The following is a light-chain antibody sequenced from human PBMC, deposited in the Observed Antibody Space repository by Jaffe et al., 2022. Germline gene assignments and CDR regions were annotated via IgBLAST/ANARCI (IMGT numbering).Light chain of an antibody. Sequence: SYVLTQPPSVSVAPGETATINCGGNNIGSYSVHWYQQKPGQAPLLVMYYDRDRPSGIPERFSGSNSGNTATLTINRVEDGDEADYYCQVWDSSSDQIFGGGTKLTVL. CDR1: NIGSYS. J-gene: IGLJ2*01. CDR3: QVWDSSSDQI. V-gene: IGLV3-21*04. CDR2: YDR.